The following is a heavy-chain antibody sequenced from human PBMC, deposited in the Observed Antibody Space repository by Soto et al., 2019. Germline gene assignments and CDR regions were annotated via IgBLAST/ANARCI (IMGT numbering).Heavy chain of an antibody. CDR1: GYTFTIYL. CDR3: AVELGGSTLNSLFDH. CDR2: VNPSGDNT. J-gene: IGHJ4*02. V-gene: IGHV1-46*01. Sequence: GASLKVSSKSSGYTFTIYLIHWVRKAPGQGLEWMGIVNPSGDNTNYAQKFRGRVTMTRDTSTNTVHMELSSLRSEDTAVYFCAVELGGSTLNSLFDHWGQGTVVTVSS. D-gene: IGHD3-16*01.